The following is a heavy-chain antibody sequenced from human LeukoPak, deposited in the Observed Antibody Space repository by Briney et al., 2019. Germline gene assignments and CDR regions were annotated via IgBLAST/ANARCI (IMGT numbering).Heavy chain of an antibody. CDR2: ISWNSGRI. Sequence: GGSLRLSCAASGFTFDEYAMHWVRQAPGKGLEWVSGISWNSGRINYADSVKGRFTISRDNAKNSLYLQMNSLRAEDTAVYYCARVEIYYDSSGYYLAEYFRHWGQGTLVTVSS. J-gene: IGHJ1*01. CDR3: ARVEIYYDSSGYYLAEYFRH. CDR1: GFTFDEYA. D-gene: IGHD3-22*01. V-gene: IGHV3-9*01.